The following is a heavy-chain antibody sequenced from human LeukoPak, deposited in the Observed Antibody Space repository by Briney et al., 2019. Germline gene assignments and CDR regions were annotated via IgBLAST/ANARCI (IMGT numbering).Heavy chain of an antibody. CDR3: ARAEVTTSSLDS. Sequence: SETLSLTCTVSGYSISSGYYWGWIRPPPGKGLEWIGSIYHSGSTYYNPSLKSRVTISVDTSKDQFSLKLSSVTAADTAVYYCARAEVTTSSLDSWGQGTLVTVSS. J-gene: IGHJ4*02. CDR2: IYHSGST. V-gene: IGHV4-38-2*02. CDR1: GYSISSGYY. D-gene: IGHD4-17*01.